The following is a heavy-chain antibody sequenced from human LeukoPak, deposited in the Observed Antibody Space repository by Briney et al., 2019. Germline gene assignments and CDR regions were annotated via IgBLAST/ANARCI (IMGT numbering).Heavy chain of an antibody. CDR2: INPNSGGS. CDR3: ARDRVHYYGSGSDNWFDP. Sequence: GASVKVSCKTSGYTFNAYYMHWVRQAPGQGLEWTGWINPNSGGSNYAQKFQGRVTMTSDTSINTAYMELSRLISDDTAVYYCARDRVHYYGSGSDNWFDPWGQGTLVTVSS. D-gene: IGHD3-10*01. J-gene: IGHJ5*02. CDR1: GYTFNAYY. V-gene: IGHV1-2*02.